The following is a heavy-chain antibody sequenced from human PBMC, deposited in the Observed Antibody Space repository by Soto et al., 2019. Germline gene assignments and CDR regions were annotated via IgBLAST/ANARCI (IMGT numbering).Heavy chain of an antibody. CDR3: ARDSSYSYGPRNC. Sequence: EVQLVESGGGLVQPGGSLRLSCAASGFTFSSYSMNWVRQAPGKGLAWVSYISSSSTTIYYADSVKGRFTISRDNARNPLYLQMNSLRTEDTAVYYCARDSSYSYGPRNCWGQGTLVTVS. D-gene: IGHD5-18*01. CDR1: GFTFSSYS. CDR2: ISSSSTTI. V-gene: IGHV3-48*01. J-gene: IGHJ4*02.